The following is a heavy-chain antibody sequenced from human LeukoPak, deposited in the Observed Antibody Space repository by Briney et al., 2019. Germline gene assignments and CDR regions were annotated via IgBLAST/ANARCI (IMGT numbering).Heavy chain of an antibody. CDR2: INPNSGGT. CDR3: ARDRGCSGGSCGWFHP. CDR1: GYTFTGYY. Sequence: GASVKVSCKASGYTFTGYYMHWVRQAPGQGLEWMGWINPNSGGTNYAQKFQGRGTMTRDTSISTAYMELSRLRSDDTAVYYCARDRGCSGGSCGWFHPWGQGTLATVSS. J-gene: IGHJ5*02. D-gene: IGHD2-15*01. V-gene: IGHV1-2*02.